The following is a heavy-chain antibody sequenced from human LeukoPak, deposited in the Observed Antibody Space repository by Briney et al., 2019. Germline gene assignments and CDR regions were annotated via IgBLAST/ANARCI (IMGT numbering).Heavy chain of an antibody. J-gene: IGHJ6*03. Sequence: ASVKVSCKASGYTFTNYDINWVRQATGQGLEWMGWINPNSGNVGYAQKFLGRVTMTRNTSISTAYMELNDLTSEDTAVYYCARDGLIVDYYYYMDVWGKGTTVTISS. D-gene: IGHD2-21*01. CDR2: INPNSGNV. V-gene: IGHV1-8*01. CDR1: GYTFTNYD. CDR3: ARDGLIVDYYYYMDV.